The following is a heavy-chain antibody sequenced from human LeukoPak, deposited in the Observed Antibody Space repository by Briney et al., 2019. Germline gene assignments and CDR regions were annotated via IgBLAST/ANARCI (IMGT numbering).Heavy chain of an antibody. CDR3: AVALELYGSGSYNGMDV. V-gene: IGHV1-69*01. Sequence: SVKVSCKASGGTFSSYAISWVRQAPGQGLEWMGGIIPIFGTANYAQKFKGRVTITADESTSTAYMELSSLRSEDTAVYYCAVALELYGSGSYNGMDVWGKGTTVTVSS. CDR2: IIPIFGTA. D-gene: IGHD3-10*01. CDR1: GGTFSSYA. J-gene: IGHJ6*04.